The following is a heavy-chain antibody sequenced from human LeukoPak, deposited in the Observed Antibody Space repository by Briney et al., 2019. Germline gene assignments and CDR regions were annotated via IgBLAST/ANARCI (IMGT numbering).Heavy chain of an antibody. CDR1: GGSISSGSYY. Sequence: SETLSLTCTVSGGSISSGSYYWSWIRQPAGKGLEWIGRIYNSGNTNYNPSLKSRVTISVDTSKNQFSLKLSSVTAADTAVYYCARVPTVPYYYYYYMDVWGKGTTVTVSS. D-gene: IGHD4-17*01. CDR2: IYNSGNT. CDR3: ARVPTVPYYYYYYMDV. J-gene: IGHJ6*03. V-gene: IGHV4-61*02.